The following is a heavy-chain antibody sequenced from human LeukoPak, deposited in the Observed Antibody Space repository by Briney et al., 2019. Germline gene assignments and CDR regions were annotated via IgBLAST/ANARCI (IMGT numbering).Heavy chain of an antibody. CDR1: GFAVSSNY. D-gene: IGHD6-13*01. CDR2: ISSSSSTI. Sequence: GGSLRLSCAVSGFAVSSNYMSWVRQAPGKGVEWISYISSSSSTIYYADSVKGRFTISRDNAKKSLYMQMNSLRAEDTAVYYCAKDSRSLAAAGEVDYWGQGTLVTVSS. CDR3: AKDSRSLAAAGEVDY. V-gene: IGHV3-48*01. J-gene: IGHJ4*02.